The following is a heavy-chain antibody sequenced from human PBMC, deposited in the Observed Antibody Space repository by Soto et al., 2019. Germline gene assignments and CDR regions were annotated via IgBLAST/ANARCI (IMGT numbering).Heavy chain of an antibody. CDR3: ARGGGVGVAGSAAFDM. CDR2: INPATGAA. V-gene: IGHV1-2*02. J-gene: IGHJ3*02. Sequence: QLHLVQSGAVVKKPGASVTVSCSASGYPVTAYYMHWVRQAPGRGLEWMGGINPATGAAKYTQTSPGRVTKARDTSTSTVFMELSGLTAEDSAVFYCARGGGVGVAGSAAFDMWGQGTLVTVSS. CDR1: GYPVTAYY. D-gene: IGHD3-3*01.